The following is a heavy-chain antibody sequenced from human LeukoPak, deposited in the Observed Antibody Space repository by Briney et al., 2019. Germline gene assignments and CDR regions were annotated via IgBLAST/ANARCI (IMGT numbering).Heavy chain of an antibody. CDR1: GGTFSSYA. J-gene: IGHJ4*02. Sequence: SSVKVSCKASGGTFSSYAISWVRQAPGQGLEWMGRIIPILGIANYAQKFQGRVTITADKSTITAYMELSSLRSEDTAVYYGAREYQDYDILTGYYSLPFDYWGPGTLVTVSS. D-gene: IGHD3-9*01. CDR2: IIPILGIA. V-gene: IGHV1-69*04. CDR3: AREYQDYDILTGYYSLPFDY.